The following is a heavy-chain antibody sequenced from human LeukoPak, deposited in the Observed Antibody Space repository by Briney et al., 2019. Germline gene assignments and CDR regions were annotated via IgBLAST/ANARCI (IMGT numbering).Heavy chain of an antibody. Sequence: GASVKVSCKASGYTFTSYYMHWVRQAPGQGLEWMGIINPSGGSTSYAQKFRGRVTMTRDMSTSTVYMELSSLRSEDTAVYYCARLPYSSGDDYWGQGTLVTVSS. D-gene: IGHD6-19*01. CDR2: INPSGGST. V-gene: IGHV1-46*01. CDR1: GYTFTSYY. CDR3: ARLPYSSGDDY. J-gene: IGHJ4*02.